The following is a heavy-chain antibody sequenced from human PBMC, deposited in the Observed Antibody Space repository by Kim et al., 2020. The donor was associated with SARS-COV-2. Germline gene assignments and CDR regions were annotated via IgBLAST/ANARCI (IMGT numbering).Heavy chain of an antibody. CDR2: IYYSGST. CDR3: ARNYGYYYDSSGYSFDY. Sequence: SETLSLTCTVSGGSISSSSYYWGWIRQPPGKGLEWIGSIYYSGSTYYNPSLKSRVTISVDTSKNQFSLKLSSVTAADTAVYYCARNYGYYYDSSGYSFDYWGQGTLVTVSS. V-gene: IGHV4-39*01. CDR1: GGSISSSSYY. D-gene: IGHD3-22*01. J-gene: IGHJ4*02.